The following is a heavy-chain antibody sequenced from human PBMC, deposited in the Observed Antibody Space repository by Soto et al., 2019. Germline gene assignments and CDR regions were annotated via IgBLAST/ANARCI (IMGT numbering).Heavy chain of an antibody. J-gene: IGHJ1*01. CDR2: IYHSGST. Sequence: QLQLQESGSGLVTPSQTLSLTCAVSGGSISRGGYSWSWIRQPPGKVLEWIGYIYHSGSTYYNPSHKSRVTISVDRSKNQFSLKLTSVTAAYTAVYYCARGEYSSSWYEVAEYFQHWCQGSLVTVSS. D-gene: IGHD6-13*01. CDR3: ARGEYSSSWYEVAEYFQH. CDR1: GGSISRGGYS. V-gene: IGHV4-30-2*01.